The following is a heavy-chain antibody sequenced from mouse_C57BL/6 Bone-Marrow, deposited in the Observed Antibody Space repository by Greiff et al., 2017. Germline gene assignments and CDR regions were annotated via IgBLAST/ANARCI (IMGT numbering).Heavy chain of an antibody. CDR2: IYPRSGNT. CDR1: GYTFTSYG. J-gene: IGHJ4*01. Sequence: VQLQQSGAELARPGASVKLSCKASGYTFTSYGISWVKQRTGQGLEWIGEIYPRSGNTYYNEKFKGKATLTADKSSSTAYMELRSLTSEDSAVYFCARQVIYYDYDGYAMDYWGQGTSVTVSS. V-gene: IGHV1-81*01. D-gene: IGHD2-4*01. CDR3: ARQVIYYDYDGYAMDY.